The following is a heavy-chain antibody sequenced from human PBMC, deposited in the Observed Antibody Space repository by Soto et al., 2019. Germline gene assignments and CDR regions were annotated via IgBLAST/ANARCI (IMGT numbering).Heavy chain of an antibody. CDR2: IYYSGST. D-gene: IGHD6-6*01. V-gene: IGHV4-61*01. Sequence: SETLSLTCTVSGGSVSSGSYYWSWIRQPPGKGLEWIGYIYYSGSTNYNPSLKSRVTISVDTSKNQFSLKLSSVTAADTAVYYCARAGGYSSSYYLDYWGQGTLVTVSS. CDR1: GGSVSSGSYY. CDR3: ARAGGYSSSYYLDY. J-gene: IGHJ4*02.